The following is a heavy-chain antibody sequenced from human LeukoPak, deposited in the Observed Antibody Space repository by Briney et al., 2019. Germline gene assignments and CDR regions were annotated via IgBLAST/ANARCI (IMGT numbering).Heavy chain of an antibody. J-gene: IGHJ5*02. CDR1: GFTFGDHY. CDR2: ISDSGGST. CDR3: AKDLLGYSSGWFLNWFDP. D-gene: IGHD6-19*01. Sequence: GGSLRLSCAASGFTFGDHYLAWVRQAPGKGLEWVSAISDSGGSTYSADSVKGRFIISRDNSMNTLYLQMNSLSAEDTAIYYCAKDLLGYSSGWFLNWFDPWGQGTLVTVSS. V-gene: IGHV3-23*01.